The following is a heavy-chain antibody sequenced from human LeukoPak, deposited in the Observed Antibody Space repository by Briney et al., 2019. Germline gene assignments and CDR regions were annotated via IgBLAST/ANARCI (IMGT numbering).Heavy chain of an antibody. CDR3: ARDVWGCSGGSCFYYYYYGMDV. V-gene: IGHV1-2*02. Sequence: ASVKVSCKASGYTFTGYYMHWVRRAPGQGLEWMGWINPNSGGTNYAQKFQGRVTMTRDTSISTAYMELSRLRSDDTAVYYCARDVWGCSGGSCFYYYYYGMDVWGQGTTVTVSS. CDR1: GYTFTGYY. J-gene: IGHJ6*02. CDR2: INPNSGGT. D-gene: IGHD2-15*01.